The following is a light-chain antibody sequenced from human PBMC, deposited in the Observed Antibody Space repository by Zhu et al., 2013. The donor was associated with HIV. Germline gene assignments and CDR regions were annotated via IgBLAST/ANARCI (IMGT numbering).Light chain of an antibody. CDR1: QSVNTN. V-gene: IGKV3-15*01. CDR3: QQYHNWPPLLT. CDR2: AAS. J-gene: IGKJ4*01. Sequence: EVVLTQSPATLSASPGERVTLSCRASQSVNTNLGWYQQKPGQAPRLLIYAASTRATGIPARFSGSGSGTEFALTISSLQSEDFAVYYCQQYHNWPPLLTFGGGTRVQI.